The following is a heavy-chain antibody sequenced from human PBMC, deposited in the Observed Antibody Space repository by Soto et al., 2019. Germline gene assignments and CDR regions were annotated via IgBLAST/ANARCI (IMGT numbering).Heavy chain of an antibody. CDR3: ARRPMWQQVVPDYGMNV. J-gene: IGHJ6*02. CDR2: VNPNNGET. CDR1: GYPLTRYY. D-gene: IGHD6-13*01. Sequence: SSTGSCNSSGYPLTRYYMHWVRQPPGQFPEWMGWVNPNNGETHYVQKFQGRVAMTGDISISTAYMELTRLRSDDTDVYYCARRPMWQQVVPDYGMNVWGQRTTVTSP. V-gene: IGHV1-2*02.